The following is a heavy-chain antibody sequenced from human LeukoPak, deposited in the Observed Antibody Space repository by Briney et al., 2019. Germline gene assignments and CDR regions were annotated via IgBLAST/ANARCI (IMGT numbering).Heavy chain of an antibody. CDR3: TNSSICRGNYCANFDN. D-gene: IGHD3-3*01. Sequence: GGSLRLSCAASGFTFSRYAMNWVRQAPGKGLEWVSTITCSGSDKFYPDSVRGRFTISRDNSKHTLYLQMNSMRAEDTAIYFCTNSSICRGNYCANFDNWGQGTLVTVSS. CDR1: GFTFSRYA. J-gene: IGHJ4*02. CDR2: ITCSGSDK. V-gene: IGHV3-23*01.